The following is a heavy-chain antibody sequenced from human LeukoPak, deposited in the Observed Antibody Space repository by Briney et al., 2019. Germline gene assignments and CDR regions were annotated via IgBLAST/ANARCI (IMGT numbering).Heavy chain of an antibody. CDR2: ISGSGGST. CDR3: AKDHLVVVSAPYFDY. D-gene: IGHD2-15*01. CDR1: GFTFSSYA. Sequence: GRSLRLSCAASGFTFSSYAMSWVRQAPGKGLEWVSAISGSGGSTYYADSVKGRFTISRDNSKNTLYLQMNSLRAEDTAVYYCAKDHLVVVSAPYFDYWGQGTLVTVSS. V-gene: IGHV3-23*01. J-gene: IGHJ4*02.